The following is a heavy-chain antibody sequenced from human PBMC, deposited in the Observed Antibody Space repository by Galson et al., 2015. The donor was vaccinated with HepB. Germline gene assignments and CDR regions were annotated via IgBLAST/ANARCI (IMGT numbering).Heavy chain of an antibody. CDR3: AREYSSGWDRIDY. V-gene: IGHV3-74*01. CDR2: INSDGSST. CDR1: GFTFSTYW. Sequence: SLRLSCAASGFTFSTYWMDWVRQAPGKGLVWVSRINSDGSSTTYADSVKGRFTISRDNAKNTLYLQMNSLRAEDTAVYYCAREYSSGWDRIDYWGQGTLVTVSS. J-gene: IGHJ4*02. D-gene: IGHD6-19*01.